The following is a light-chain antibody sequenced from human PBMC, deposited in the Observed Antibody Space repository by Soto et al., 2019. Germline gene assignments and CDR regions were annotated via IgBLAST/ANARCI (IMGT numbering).Light chain of an antibody. V-gene: IGKV3-15*01. J-gene: IGKJ1*01. CDR2: GAS. Sequence: EMVMTQSPATLSVSPGERATLSCRASQSISSSLAWYQQKPGQAPRPLIWGASTRATDIPARFSGDGSGTEFTLTISSLQSEDFAVYYCEQYWSWPPTFGQGTKVDIK. CDR3: EQYWSWPPT. CDR1: QSISSS.